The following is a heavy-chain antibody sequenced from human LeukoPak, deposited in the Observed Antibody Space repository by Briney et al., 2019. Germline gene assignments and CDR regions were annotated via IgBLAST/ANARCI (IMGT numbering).Heavy chain of an antibody. CDR2: IHYSGGT. J-gene: IGHJ4*02. D-gene: IGHD1-26*01. Sequence: SETLTPTCTASGGSISSYYWSWLRQPAGNGLGLVVVIHYSGGTNYNPSLKGQVTISVDKSKNTFSLKLRTVTASDTALYYCPRQVGATSTAYSDYWGQGTLVTASS. V-gene: IGHV4-59*08. CDR3: PRQVGATSTAYSDY. CDR1: GGSISSYY.